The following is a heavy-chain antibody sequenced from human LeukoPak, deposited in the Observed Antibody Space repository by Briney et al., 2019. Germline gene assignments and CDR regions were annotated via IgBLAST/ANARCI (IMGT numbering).Heavy chain of an antibody. J-gene: IGHJ4*02. CDR2: ISSNGGST. V-gene: IGHV3-64D*06. Sequence: GGSLRLSCAASGYTFSIYAMHWVRQPPGKGLEYVSAISSNGGSTYYTDSVRHRFTISRDNSKNTLYHPMSSLRAEDTAVYYCVKDRGSGWYFDYWGQGTLVTVSS. CDR1: GYTFSIYA. D-gene: IGHD6-19*01. CDR3: VKDRGSGWYFDY.